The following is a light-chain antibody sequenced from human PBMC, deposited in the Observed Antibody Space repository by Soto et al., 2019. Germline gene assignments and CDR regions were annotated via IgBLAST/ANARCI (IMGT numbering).Light chain of an antibody. V-gene: IGKV3-11*01. J-gene: IGKJ3*01. CDR1: QSVSSY. CDR2: DAS. CDR3: QQRSNWLFT. Sequence: EIVLTQSPATLSLSPGERANLSCRASQSVSSYLAWYQQKHGQAPRLLIYDASNRATGIPARFSGSGSGTDFTLTISSLEPEDFAVYYCQQRSNWLFTFGPGTKVDIK.